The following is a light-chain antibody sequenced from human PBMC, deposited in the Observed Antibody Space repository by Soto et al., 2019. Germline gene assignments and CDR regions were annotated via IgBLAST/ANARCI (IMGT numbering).Light chain of an antibody. CDR2: GAS. CDR3: QQYNNWPPT. CDR1: QSARIS. J-gene: IGKJ5*01. V-gene: IGKV3-15*01. Sequence: ETVMTHSPATLSVSPVEIATLSFRASQSARISLGWYQQKPGQAPRLLIYGASTRATGIPARFSGSGSGTEFTLTISSPQSEDFAVYYCQQYNNWPPTFGQGTRLEIK.